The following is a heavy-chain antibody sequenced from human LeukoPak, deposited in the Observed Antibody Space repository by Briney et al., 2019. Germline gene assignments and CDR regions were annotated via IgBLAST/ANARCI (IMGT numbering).Heavy chain of an antibody. D-gene: IGHD1-14*01. CDR3: ARGGNGWYFDL. CDR2: IDHSGST. CDR1: GASLRGSY. Sequence: SETLSLTCAVQGASLRGSYWSWIRQPPGKGLQWIGQIDHSGSTHSIPSLKSRVTISLDTSQSQVSLKVNSVTAADTAVYFCARGGNGWYFDLWGRGTLITVSS. V-gene: IGHV4-34*01. J-gene: IGHJ2*01.